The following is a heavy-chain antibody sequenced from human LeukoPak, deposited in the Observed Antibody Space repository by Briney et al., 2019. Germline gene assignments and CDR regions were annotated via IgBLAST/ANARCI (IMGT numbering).Heavy chain of an antibody. D-gene: IGHD1-26*01. V-gene: IGHV4-38-2*01. Sequence: SETLSLTCAVSGYSISSGYYWGWIRQPPGKGLEWIGSIYHSGSTYYNPSLKSRVTISVDTSKNQFSLKLNSVIAADTAVYYCARLELGATSLVWFDPWGQGTLVTVSS. CDR1: GYSISSGYY. CDR2: IYHSGST. J-gene: IGHJ5*02. CDR3: ARLELGATSLVWFDP.